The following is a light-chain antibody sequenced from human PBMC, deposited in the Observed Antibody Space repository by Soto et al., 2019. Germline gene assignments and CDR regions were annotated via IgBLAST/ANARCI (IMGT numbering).Light chain of an antibody. J-gene: IGKJ5*01. V-gene: IGKV3-20*01. Sequence: EIVLTQSPGTLSLSPGEIATLSCRASQSVSSSYLAWYQQKPGQAPRPLIYGASSRATGIPDRFSGSGSGTDFTLTISRLEPEDFAVYYCQQYGSSTPITFGQGTRLEIK. CDR3: QQYGSSTPIT. CDR1: QSVSSSY. CDR2: GAS.